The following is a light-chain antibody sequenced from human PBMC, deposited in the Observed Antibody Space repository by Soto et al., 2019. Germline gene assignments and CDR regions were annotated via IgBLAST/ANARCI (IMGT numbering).Light chain of an antibody. CDR3: ISYTGSSTSYV. Sequence: QSVLNQPPSASGSHGPSVAISCSGTSGDVGSYDHVAWYQQFPGKTPKLMIYAVSNRPSGVSNRFSGSKSGNTASLTISGLQAEDEADYYCISYTGSSTSYVFGTGTKVTVL. CDR2: AVS. J-gene: IGLJ1*01. V-gene: IGLV2-14*01. CDR1: SGDVGSYDH.